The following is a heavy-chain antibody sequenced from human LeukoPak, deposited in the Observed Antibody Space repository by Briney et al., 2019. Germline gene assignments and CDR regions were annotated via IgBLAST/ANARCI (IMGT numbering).Heavy chain of an antibody. CDR1: GYSISSGYY. D-gene: IGHD5-18*01. CDR2: IYHSGST. Sequence: SETLSLTCAVSGYSISSGYYWGWIRQPPGKGLEWIGSIYHSGSTYYNPSLKSRVTISVDTSKNQFSLKLSSVTAADTAVYYCARHRRDSYGVGYWGQGTLVTVSS. CDR3: ARHRRDSYGVGY. V-gene: IGHV4-38-2*01. J-gene: IGHJ4*02.